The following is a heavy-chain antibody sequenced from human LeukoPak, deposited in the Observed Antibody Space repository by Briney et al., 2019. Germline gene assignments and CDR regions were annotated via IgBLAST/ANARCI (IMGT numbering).Heavy chain of an antibody. Sequence: GGSLRLSCAASGFTFSDYYMSWIRQAPGKGLEWVSYLSSSSSYTNYADSVKGRFTISRDNAKNSLYLQMNSLRADDTAVYYCASGYDPGGFDYWGQGTLVTVSS. J-gene: IGHJ4*02. CDR2: LSSSSSYT. V-gene: IGHV3-11*03. D-gene: IGHD5-12*01. CDR1: GFTFSDYY. CDR3: ASGYDPGGFDY.